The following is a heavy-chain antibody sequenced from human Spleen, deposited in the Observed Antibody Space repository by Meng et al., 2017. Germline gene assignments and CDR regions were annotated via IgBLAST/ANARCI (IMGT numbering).Heavy chain of an antibody. Sequence: GESLKISCAASGFTFSSYAMSWVRQAPGKGLEWISVVSNSGSSTYYADSVKGRVTISRDNSKNTLSLQMNSLIAEDETVFYYAVKPRKDYYSYGKFNWGQGTMVTVSS. CDR1: GFTFSSYA. CDR3: AVKPRKDYYSYGKFN. D-gene: IGHD3-22*01. V-gene: IGHV3-23*01. J-gene: IGHJ4*02. CDR2: VSNSGSST.